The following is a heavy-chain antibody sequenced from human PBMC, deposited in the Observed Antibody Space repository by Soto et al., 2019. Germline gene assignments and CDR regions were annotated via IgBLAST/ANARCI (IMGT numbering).Heavy chain of an antibody. J-gene: IGHJ5*02. D-gene: IGHD2-15*01. CDR1: GYTFTRYT. Sequence: QVQLVQSGAEVKKPGASVKISCKAYGYTFTRYTRNWVRQAPGQRLEWMGWINPDNGNTKSSQKFQDRVIITRDTSASTAYMDLSSLRSEDTAVYYCARGIATGQLDPWGQGTLVTVSS. V-gene: IGHV1-3*01. CDR3: ARGIATGQLDP. CDR2: INPDNGNT.